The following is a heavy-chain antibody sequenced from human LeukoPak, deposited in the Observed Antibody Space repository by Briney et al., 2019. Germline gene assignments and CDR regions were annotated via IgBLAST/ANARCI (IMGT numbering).Heavy chain of an antibody. CDR1: GFTLSSDG. CDR2: IWYEWNNK. CDR3: ARCESPLRGVHYHYRHV. J-gene: IGHJ6*03. V-gene: IGHV3-33*01. Sequence: GGFLRLSCAASGFTLSSDGMHWVRQAPGRGLGWVAAIWYEWNNKYYTDAVEGRLNIYRDNSKNTLYLQVNSLIAEHRGVYQCARCESPLRGVHYHYRHVWGKGT. D-gene: IGHD3-10*01.